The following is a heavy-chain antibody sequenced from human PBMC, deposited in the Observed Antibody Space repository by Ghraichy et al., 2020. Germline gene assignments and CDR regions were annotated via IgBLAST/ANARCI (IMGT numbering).Heavy chain of an antibody. J-gene: IGHJ2*01. V-gene: IGHV4-61*02. D-gene: IGHD2-15*01. Sequence: SETLSLTCTVSGGSISSGSYYWSWIRQPAGKGLEWIGRIYTSGSTNYNPSLKSRVTISVDTSKNQFSLKLSSVTAADTAVYYCGREGVGGGSGAFWYFDLWGRGTLVTVSS. CDR1: GGSISSGSYY. CDR2: IYTSGST. CDR3: GREGVGGGSGAFWYFDL.